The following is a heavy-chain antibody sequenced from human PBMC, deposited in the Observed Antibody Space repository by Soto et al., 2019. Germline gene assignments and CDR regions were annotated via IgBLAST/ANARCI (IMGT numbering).Heavy chain of an antibody. Sequence: PCGSLRLSCARSAVTLSAHHIDWVRHARGKCLEWGGRSIEQPQGYSTAYAASVKARVTSSIDESKNSAYLQMNSLKTEDTAVYYCVRATYCSGSSGYTRRLDYWGQGPLVTVSS. J-gene: IGHJ4*02. CDR3: VRATYCSGSSGYTRRLDY. CDR1: AVTLSAHH. CDR2: SIEQPQGYST. V-gene: IGHV3-72*01. D-gene: IGHD3-22*01.